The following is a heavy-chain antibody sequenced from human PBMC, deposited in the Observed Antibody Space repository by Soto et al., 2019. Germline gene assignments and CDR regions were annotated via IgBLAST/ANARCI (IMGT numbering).Heavy chain of an antibody. Sequence: QVQLVQSGAEVKKPGASVKVSCKASGYTFTSYYMHWVRQAPGQGLEWMGIINPSGGSTSYAQKFQGRVTMTRDTSTSTVYMDMSSLRSEDTAVYYCAGAPCFWSGYYKGLCNWFDPWGQGTLVTVSS. D-gene: IGHD3-3*01. CDR3: AGAPCFWSGYYKGLCNWFDP. J-gene: IGHJ5*02. V-gene: IGHV1-46*01. CDR1: GYTFTSYY. CDR2: INPSGGST.